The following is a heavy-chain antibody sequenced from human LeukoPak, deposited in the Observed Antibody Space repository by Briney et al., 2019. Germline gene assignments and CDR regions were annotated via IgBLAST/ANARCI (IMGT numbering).Heavy chain of an antibody. CDR2: ISGSGNTI. V-gene: IGHV3-48*03. CDR1: GFTFSSYE. CDR3: ARQYYYDTSGYDAFDI. Sequence: PGGSLRLSCAASGFTFSSYEINWVRQAPGKGLEWVSYISGSGNTIYYADSVKGRFTISRDNAKNSLYLQMNSLRAEDTAVYYCARQYYYDTSGYDAFDIWGQGTMVTVSS. J-gene: IGHJ3*02. D-gene: IGHD3-22*01.